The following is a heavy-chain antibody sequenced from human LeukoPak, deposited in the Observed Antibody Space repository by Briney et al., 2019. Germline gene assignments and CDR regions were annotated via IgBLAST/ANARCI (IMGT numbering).Heavy chain of an antibody. CDR2: IYPGDSDT. V-gene: IGHV5-51*01. CDR3: ARRYHDYSRGSNWFDP. D-gene: IGHD2-15*01. Sequence: GESLKISCKGSGYSFTSYWIGWVRQMPGKGLEWMGIIYPGDSDTRYSPSFQGQVTISADKSISTAYLQWSGLKASDTAMYYCARRYHDYSRGSNWFDPWGQGTLVTVSS. CDR1: GYSFTSYW. J-gene: IGHJ5*02.